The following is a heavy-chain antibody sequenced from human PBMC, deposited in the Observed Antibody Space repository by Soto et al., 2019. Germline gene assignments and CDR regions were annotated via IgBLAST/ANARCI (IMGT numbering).Heavy chain of an antibody. CDR3: ARDIAAAGTLDY. CDR2: ISYDGSNK. Sequence: ESGGGVVQPGRSLRLSCAASGFTFSSYAMHWVRQAPGKGLEWVAVISYDGSNKYYADSVKGRFTISRDNSKNTLYLQMNSLRAEDTAVYYCARDIAAAGTLDYWGQGTLVTVSS. CDR1: GFTFSSYA. J-gene: IGHJ4*02. D-gene: IGHD6-13*01. V-gene: IGHV3-30-3*01.